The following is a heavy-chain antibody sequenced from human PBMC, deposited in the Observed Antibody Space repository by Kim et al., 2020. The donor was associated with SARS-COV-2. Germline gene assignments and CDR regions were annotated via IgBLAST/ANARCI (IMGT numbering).Heavy chain of an antibody. J-gene: IGHJ5*02. D-gene: IGHD3-10*01. CDR1: GGSFSGYY. Sequence: SETLSLTCAVYGGSFSGYYWSWIRQPPGKGLEWIGEINHSGSTNYNPSLKSRVTISVDTSKNQFSLKLSSVTAADTAVYYCARGGQITMVRGVKFDPWGQGTLVTVSS. CDR3: ARGGQITMVRGVKFDP. CDR2: INHSGST. V-gene: IGHV4-34*01.